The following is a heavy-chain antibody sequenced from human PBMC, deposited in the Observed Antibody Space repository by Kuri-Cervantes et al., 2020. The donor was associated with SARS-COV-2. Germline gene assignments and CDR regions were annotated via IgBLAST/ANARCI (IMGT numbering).Heavy chain of an antibody. V-gene: IGHV4-59*08. CDR3: ARQTNDYGDYSFDY. CDR2: IYSSGNT. J-gene: IGHJ4*01. D-gene: IGHD4-17*01. CDR1: GGSISSYY. Sequence: SETLSLTCTVSGGSISSYYWRWIRQPPGKGLEWIGYIYSSGNTHYNPSRRSRVTVSVDTSKNQFSLRLSSVTDADTAVYYCARQTNDYGDYSFDYWGHGTLVTVSS.